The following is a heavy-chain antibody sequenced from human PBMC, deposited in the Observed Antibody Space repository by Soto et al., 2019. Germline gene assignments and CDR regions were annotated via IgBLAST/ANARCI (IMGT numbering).Heavy chain of an antibody. Sequence: VQLLESGGGLVQPGGSLRLSCAASGFTFSIYAMSWVRQAPGKGLEWVSGIGGGNDDTYYADSVKGRFTISRDNSKSTLSLQMNGLRAEDTAVYYCATDRMNHNSVWDPFDIWGQGTMVTVSS. D-gene: IGHD2-15*01. CDR3: ATDRMNHNSVWDPFDI. J-gene: IGHJ3*02. CDR2: IGGGNDDT. CDR1: GFTFSIYA. V-gene: IGHV3-23*01.